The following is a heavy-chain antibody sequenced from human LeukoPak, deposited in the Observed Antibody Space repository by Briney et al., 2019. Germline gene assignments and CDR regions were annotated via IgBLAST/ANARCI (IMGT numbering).Heavy chain of an antibody. CDR1: GFVFSTYA. Sequence: GGSLRLSCAASGFVFSTYAMHWVRQAPGKGLEYVSGISGNGGYTDYANSVKGRFTISRDNFKNTLYLQMGSLRAEDMAVYYCARDLFSGAETATFDYWGQGTLVTVSS. V-gene: IGHV3-64*01. CDR3: ARDLFSGAETATFDY. D-gene: IGHD5-24*01. J-gene: IGHJ4*02. CDR2: ISGNGGYT.